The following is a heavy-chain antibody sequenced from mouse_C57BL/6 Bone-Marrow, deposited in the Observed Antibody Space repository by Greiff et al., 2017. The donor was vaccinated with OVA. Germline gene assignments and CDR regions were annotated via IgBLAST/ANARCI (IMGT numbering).Heavy chain of an antibody. Sequence: QVQLKQPGAELVMPGASVKLSCKASGYTFTSYWMHWVKQRPGQGLEWIGEIDPSDSYTNYNQKFKGKSTLTVDKSSSTAYMQLSSLTSADSAVYYCARGGDYWGQGTSVTVSS. V-gene: IGHV1-69*01. CDR2: IDPSDSYT. CDR1: GYTFTSYW. CDR3: ARGGDY. J-gene: IGHJ4*01.